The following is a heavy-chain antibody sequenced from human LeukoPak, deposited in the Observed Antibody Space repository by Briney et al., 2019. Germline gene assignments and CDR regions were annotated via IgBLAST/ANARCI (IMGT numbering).Heavy chain of an antibody. CDR1: GFTFSSYA. CDR3: ARDSWGFDY. V-gene: IGHV3-30-3*01. J-gene: IGHJ4*02. D-gene: IGHD1-26*01. Sequence: GGSLSLSCAASGFTFSSYAMHWVRQAPGKGLEWVAVISYDGSNKYYADSVKGRFTISRDKSKNTLYLQMNSLRAEDTAVYYCARDSWGFDYWAQEPRLTVSS. CDR2: ISYDGSNK.